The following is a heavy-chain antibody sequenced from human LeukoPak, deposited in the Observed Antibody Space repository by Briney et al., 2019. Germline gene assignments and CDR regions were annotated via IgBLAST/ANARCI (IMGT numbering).Heavy chain of an antibody. D-gene: IGHD2-2*01. J-gene: IGHJ4*02. Sequence: GGPLRLSCGASGFPVSDKYMSWVRQAPGTGLEWVAVIYNDGRTYSAASVKGRFTISSDKSKNNRYLQINSLRPEDTAVYFCARELRGYCSITSCPFGYWGQGALVTVSS. CDR3: ARELRGYCSITSCPFGY. CDR2: IYNDGRT. CDR1: GFPVSDKY. V-gene: IGHV3-66*02.